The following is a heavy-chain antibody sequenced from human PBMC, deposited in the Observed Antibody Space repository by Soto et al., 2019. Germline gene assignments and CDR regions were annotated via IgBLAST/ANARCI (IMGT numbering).Heavy chain of an antibody. D-gene: IGHD4-17*01. CDR2: ISHSGTV. CDR1: SVSITSSNW. J-gene: IGHJ4*02. CDR3: ARDSDGFDY. Sequence: SETLSLTCDVSSVSITSSNWWTWVRQPPGKGLEWLGKISHSGTVNYNATLRSRVTISVDKPKNQLSLKLMSVTAADTAVYYCARDSDGFDYWGPGILVTVSS. V-gene: IGHV4-4*02.